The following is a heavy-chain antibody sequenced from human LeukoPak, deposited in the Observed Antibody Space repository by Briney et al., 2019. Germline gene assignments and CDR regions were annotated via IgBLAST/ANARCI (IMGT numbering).Heavy chain of an antibody. D-gene: IGHD2/OR15-2a*01. Sequence: PSQTLSPTCTVSGGSISSGDYYWSWIRQPPGKGLERIGYIYYSGSTYYTPSLKSRVTISVDTSKDQYSLMLSSVTAADTAVYYCARGFYLNWFDPWGQGTLVTVSS. J-gene: IGHJ5*02. V-gene: IGHV4-30-4*08. CDR2: IYYSGST. CDR1: GGSISSGDYY. CDR3: ARGFYLNWFDP.